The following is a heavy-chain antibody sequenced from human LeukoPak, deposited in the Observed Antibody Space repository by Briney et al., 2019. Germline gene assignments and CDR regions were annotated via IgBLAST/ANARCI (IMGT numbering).Heavy chain of an antibody. CDR2: IYTSGST. Sequence: SETLSLTCTVSGGSISSYYWSWIRQPAGKGLEWIGRIYTSGSTNYNPSLKSRVTISVDTSKNQFSLKLSSVTAADTAVYYCARGVVVPAAIPFTYFDYWGQGILVTVSS. J-gene: IGHJ4*02. CDR3: ARGVVVPAAIPFTYFDY. V-gene: IGHV4-4*07. D-gene: IGHD2-2*02. CDR1: GGSISSYY.